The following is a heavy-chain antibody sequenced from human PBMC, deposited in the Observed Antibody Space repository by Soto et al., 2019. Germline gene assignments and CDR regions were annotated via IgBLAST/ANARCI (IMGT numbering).Heavy chain of an antibody. D-gene: IGHD4-17*01. J-gene: IGHJ4*02. CDR3: ARATEYGDYIFDY. CDR1: GYTFTSYA. Sequence: ASVKVSCKASGYTFTSYAMHWVRQAPGQRLEWMGRINASNGNTKYAQKFQGRVTMTRDTSTSTVYMELSSLRSEDTAVYYCARATEYGDYIFDYWGQGTLVTVSS. CDR2: INASNGNT. V-gene: IGHV1-3*01.